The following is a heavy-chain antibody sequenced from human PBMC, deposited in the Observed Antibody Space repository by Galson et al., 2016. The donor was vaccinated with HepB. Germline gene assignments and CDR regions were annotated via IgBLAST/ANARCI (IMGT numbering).Heavy chain of an antibody. Sequence: SLRLSCAGSGLSFSDHYMDWVRQAPGKGLEWVGRIRNKRNNYITEYAASVIGRFTISRDDSRNSVDLQMNTLKTEDTAVYYCARMANGADPDWGQGTLVTVSS. J-gene: IGHJ4*02. CDR2: IRNKRNNYIT. CDR3: ARMANGADPD. D-gene: IGHD2-8*01. V-gene: IGHV3-72*01. CDR1: GLSFSDHY.